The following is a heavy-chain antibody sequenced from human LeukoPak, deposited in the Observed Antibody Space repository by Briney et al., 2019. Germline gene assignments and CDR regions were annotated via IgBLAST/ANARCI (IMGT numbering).Heavy chain of an antibody. CDR2: IYYSGST. V-gene: IGHV4-59*01. J-gene: IGHJ4*02. D-gene: IGHD3-10*01. Sequence: PSETLSLTCTVSGGSISSYYWSWIRQPPGKGLEWIGYIYYSGSTNYNPSLKSRVTISVDTSKNQFSLKLSSVTAADTAVYYCAKFAAGISYPITMVRGVMGYFDYWGQGTLVTVSS. CDR1: GGSISSYY. CDR3: AKFAAGISYPITMVRGVMGYFDY.